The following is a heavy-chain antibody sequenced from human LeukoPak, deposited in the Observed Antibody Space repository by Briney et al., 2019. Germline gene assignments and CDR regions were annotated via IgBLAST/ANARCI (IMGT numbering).Heavy chain of an antibody. V-gene: IGHV3-23*01. CDR3: AKDRNRGSYYNWFDP. D-gene: IGHD1-26*01. Sequence: GGSLRLSCAASGFTFSSYAMSWVRQAPGKGLEWVSAISGSGGSTYYADSVKGRFTISRDNSKNTLYLQMNSRRAEDTAAYYCAKDRNRGSYYNWFDPWGQGTLVTVSS. J-gene: IGHJ5*02. CDR1: GFTFSSYA. CDR2: ISGSGGST.